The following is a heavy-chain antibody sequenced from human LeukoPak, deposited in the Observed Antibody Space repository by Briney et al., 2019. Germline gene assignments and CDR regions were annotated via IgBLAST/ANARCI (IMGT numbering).Heavy chain of an antibody. J-gene: IGHJ4*02. CDR1: GFTFSSYA. CDR2: MSYDGSNK. CDR3: ARDPRFYSSGWDY. V-gene: IGHV3-30-3*01. Sequence: GGSLRLSCAASGFTFSSYAMHWVRQAPGKGLEWVAVMSYDGSNKYYADSVKGRFTISRDNSKNTLYLQMNSLRAEDTAVYYCARDPRFYSSGWDYWGQGTQVTVSS. D-gene: IGHD6-19*01.